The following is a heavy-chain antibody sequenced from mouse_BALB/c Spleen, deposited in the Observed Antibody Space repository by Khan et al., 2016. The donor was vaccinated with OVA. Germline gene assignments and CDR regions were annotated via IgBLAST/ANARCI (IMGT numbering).Heavy chain of an antibody. J-gene: IGHJ1*01. Sequence: QIQLVQSGPELKKPGETVKISCKASGYTFTNYGMNWVKQAPGKGLKWMGWINTYTGEPTYTDDFKGRFAFSLATSANTAYLQINNLKKDDMATDFCARGASYWYFDVWGAGTTVTVSS. V-gene: IGHV9-1*02. CDR3: ARGASYWYFDV. CDR2: INTYTGEP. CDR1: GYTFTNYG.